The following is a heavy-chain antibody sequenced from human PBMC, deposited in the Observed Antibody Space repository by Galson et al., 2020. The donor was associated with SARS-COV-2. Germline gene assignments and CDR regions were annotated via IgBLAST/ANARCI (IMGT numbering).Heavy chain of an antibody. Sequence: QLGESLKISCEASGITVSSNYMSWVRQAPGKGLEWVSVMYRGGGAYYADSVKGRFTISRDNSKNTLYLQMNSLRPEDSAVYYCARGGGLNFLYYYMDVWGKGTTVTISS. CDR2: MYRGGGA. D-gene: IGHD3-10*01. V-gene: IGHV3-66*02. CDR1: GITVSSNY. J-gene: IGHJ6*03. CDR3: ARGGGLNFLYYYMDV.